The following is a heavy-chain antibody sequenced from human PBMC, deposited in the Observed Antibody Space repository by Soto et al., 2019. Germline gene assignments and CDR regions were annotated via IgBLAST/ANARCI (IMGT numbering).Heavy chain of an antibody. V-gene: IGHV4-59*01. CDR3: ATSNTTCPGCYS. J-gene: IGHJ5*02. Sequence: SGTLSLTCIVSGVSISSGYCTWIRQSPGKGLEWIGYISHSGLRHYRASLQSRLTMSVETSKSQFSLNLTSVTAADTAIYYCATSNTTCPGCYSWGQGTLVTVSS. D-gene: IGHD2-2*01. CDR1: GVSISSGY. CDR2: ISHSGLR.